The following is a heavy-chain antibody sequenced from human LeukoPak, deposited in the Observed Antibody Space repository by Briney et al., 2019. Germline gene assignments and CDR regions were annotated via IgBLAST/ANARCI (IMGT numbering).Heavy chain of an antibody. Sequence: GASVKVSCKVSGYTLTELSMHWVRQAPGKGLEWMGGFDPEDGETIYAQKFQGRVTMTEDTSTDTAYMELSSLRSEDTAVYYCATWGLYYDILTGDDAFDIWGQGTMVTVSS. CDR3: ATWGLYYDILTGDDAFDI. D-gene: IGHD3-9*01. CDR1: GYTLTELS. V-gene: IGHV1-24*01. CDR2: FDPEDGET. J-gene: IGHJ3*02.